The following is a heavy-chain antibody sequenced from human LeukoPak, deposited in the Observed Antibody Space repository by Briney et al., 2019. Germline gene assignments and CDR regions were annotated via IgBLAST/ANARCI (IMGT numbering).Heavy chain of an antibody. CDR1: GFTFSSDS. Sequence: GGSLRLSCAASGFTFSSDSMNWVRQAPGKGLEWVAVISYDGSNKYYADSVKGRFTISKDNSKNTLYLQMNSLRAEDTAVYYCARDLGFLEQWLALFDYWGQGTLVTVSS. D-gene: IGHD6-19*01. CDR3: ARDLGFLEQWLALFDY. CDR2: ISYDGSNK. V-gene: IGHV3-30*03. J-gene: IGHJ4*02.